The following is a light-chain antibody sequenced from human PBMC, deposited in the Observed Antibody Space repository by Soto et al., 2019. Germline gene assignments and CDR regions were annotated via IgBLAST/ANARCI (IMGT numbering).Light chain of an antibody. CDR3: HQYGNSPLT. Sequence: ETVMTQSPATLSVSPGERATLSCRASQSVNSNLAWYQQKLGQAPRVLIYGASSRATGIPDRFSGSGSGTDFTLTISRLEPEDFAVYYCHQYGNSPLTFGHGTKVDI. CDR2: GAS. J-gene: IGKJ1*01. CDR1: QSVNSN. V-gene: IGKV3-20*01.